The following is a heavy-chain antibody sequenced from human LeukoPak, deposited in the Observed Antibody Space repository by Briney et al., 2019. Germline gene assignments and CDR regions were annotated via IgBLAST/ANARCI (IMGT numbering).Heavy chain of an antibody. J-gene: IGHJ4*02. CDR1: GGSISSGGYY. V-gene: IGHV4-30-2*01. D-gene: IGHD1-26*01. CDR3: ARGGGKLPSYSGSYYANY. Sequence: PSETLSLTCTVSGGSISSGGYYCSWIRQPPGKGLEWIGYIYHSGSTYYNPSLKSRVTISVDRSKNQFSLKLSSVTAADTAVYYCARGGGKLPSYSGSYYANYWGQGTLVTVSS. CDR2: IYHSGST.